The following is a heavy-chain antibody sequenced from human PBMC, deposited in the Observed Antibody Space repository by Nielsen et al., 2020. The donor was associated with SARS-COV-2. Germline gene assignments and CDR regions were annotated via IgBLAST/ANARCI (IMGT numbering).Heavy chain of an antibody. CDR3: ARANGGSYYGALDY. V-gene: IGHV3-11*06. CDR2: ISASGSYT. D-gene: IGHD1-26*01. Sequence: GESLKISCAASGFTFSDSYMSWIRLAPGKGLDWISSISASGSYTNYADSVKGRFTISRDNSKNTLYVQMHSLRAEDTAVYYCARANGGSYYGALDYWGQGTLVTVSS. CDR1: GFTFSDSY. J-gene: IGHJ4*02.